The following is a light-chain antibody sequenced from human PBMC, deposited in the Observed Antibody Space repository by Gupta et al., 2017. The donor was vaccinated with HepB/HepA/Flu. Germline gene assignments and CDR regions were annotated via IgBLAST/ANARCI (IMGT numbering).Light chain of an antibody. CDR3: HHECSSPLT. CDR2: GAS. CDR1: QSVSSSY. Sequence: EIVLTQSPGTLSLSPGERATLSCRASQSVSSSYLAWYQQKPGQAPRLLIYGASSRATGIPDRLSGSGSATDFTLTIIRLEPEDFPVYYCHHECSSPLTFGQGTLLEIK. J-gene: IGKJ5*01. V-gene: IGKV3-20*01.